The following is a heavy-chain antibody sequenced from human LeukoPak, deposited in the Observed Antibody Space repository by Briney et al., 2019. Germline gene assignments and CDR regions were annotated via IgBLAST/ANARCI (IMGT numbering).Heavy chain of an antibody. V-gene: IGHV4-61*02. D-gene: IGHD3-10*01. Sequence: PSDTLSLTCTVSGGSISSGSYYWSWVRQPPGTGLEWVGRIYTSGSTNYNPSLKSRVTISVDTSKNHFSLKPSSATAADTAVYYCARTMVRGVWDYWGQGTLVTVSS. J-gene: IGHJ4*02. CDR2: IYTSGST. CDR1: GGSISSGSYY. CDR3: ARTMVRGVWDY.